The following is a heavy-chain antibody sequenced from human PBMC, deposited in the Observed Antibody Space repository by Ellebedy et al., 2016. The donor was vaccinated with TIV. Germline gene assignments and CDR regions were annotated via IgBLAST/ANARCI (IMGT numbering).Heavy chain of an antibody. CDR1: GFSFSSYW. CDR2: IKQEGYEK. D-gene: IGHD3-22*01. V-gene: IGHV3-7*03. CDR3: AKYYDSSGSYYFDY. Sequence: GESLKISCAASGFSFSSYWMSWVRQPPGKGLEWVASIKQEGYEKRYVDSVKGRFTISRDNVKNSLYLHMNSLRAEDTAVYYCAKYYDSSGSYYFDYWGQGTLVTVSS. J-gene: IGHJ4*02.